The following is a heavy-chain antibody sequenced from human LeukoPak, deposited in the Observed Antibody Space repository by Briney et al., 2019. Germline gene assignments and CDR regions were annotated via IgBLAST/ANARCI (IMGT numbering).Heavy chain of an antibody. J-gene: IGHJ4*02. CDR1: GGTFSSYA. Sequence: ASVKVSCKASGGTFSSYAISWVRQAPGQGLEWMGGIIPIFGTANYAQKFQGRVTITADESTSTAYMELSSLRSEDTAVYYCARGGYGYFSSTSCTTDYGGQGTLVTVSS. D-gene: IGHD2-2*03. V-gene: IGHV1-69*13. CDR2: IIPIFGTA. CDR3: ARGGYGYFSSTSCTTDY.